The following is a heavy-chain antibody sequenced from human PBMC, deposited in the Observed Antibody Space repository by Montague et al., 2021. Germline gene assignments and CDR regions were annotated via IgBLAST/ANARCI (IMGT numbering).Heavy chain of an antibody. J-gene: IGHJ6*02. CDR1: GDSINTPNW. V-gene: IGHV4-4*02. CDR2: VYHTGST. Sequence: SETLSLTCAVSGDSINTPNWWTWVRQFPGKGLEWIREVYHTGSTNYKPSLKSRVTLSVAKSKNQFSLKMTSATAADTAIYYCARRGGYSARQYSGWDVWGQGSTVTVSS. CDR3: ARRGGYSARQYSGWDV. D-gene: IGHD2-15*01.